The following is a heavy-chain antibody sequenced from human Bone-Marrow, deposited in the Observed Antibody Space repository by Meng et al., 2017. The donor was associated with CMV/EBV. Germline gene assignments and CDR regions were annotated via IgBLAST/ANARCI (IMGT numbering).Heavy chain of an antibody. CDR3: ARKANDYDSSGQVDAFDI. CDR2: IIAYNGNT. V-gene: IGHV1-18*01. D-gene: IGHD3-22*01. CDR1: GYTFSNYG. J-gene: IGHJ3*02. Sequence: ASVKVSCKASGYTFSNYGISWVRQAPGQGLEWMGWIIAYNGNTNYVQKLQGRVTMTTDTSTSTAYMELRSLSSDDTAVYYCARKANDYDSSGQVDAFDIWGQGTMVTVSS.